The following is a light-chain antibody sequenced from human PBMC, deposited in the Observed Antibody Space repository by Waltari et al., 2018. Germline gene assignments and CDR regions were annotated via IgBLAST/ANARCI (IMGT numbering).Light chain of an antibody. CDR1: QNVGSH. Sequence: EIVMTQSPVILSVSPGDGATLSCRASQNVGSHLAWYQQKPGQPPRLLIYDASTRASDIPARFSGRGSGTEFTLTISSLQSEDFAIYYCQQYNERPPLTFGGGTKVDIK. V-gene: IGKV3-15*01. CDR3: QQYNERPPLT. CDR2: DAS. J-gene: IGKJ4*01.